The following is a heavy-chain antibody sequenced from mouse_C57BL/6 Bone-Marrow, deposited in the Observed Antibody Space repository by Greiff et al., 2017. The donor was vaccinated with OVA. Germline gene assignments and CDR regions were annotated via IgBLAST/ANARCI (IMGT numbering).Heavy chain of an antibody. CDR2: IYPRSGNT. D-gene: IGHD1-1*01. CDR1: GYTFTSYG. J-gene: IGHJ3*01. V-gene: IGHV1-81*01. CDR3: ARSEYGSSYAWFAY. Sequence: QVHVKQSGAELARPGASVKLSCKASGYTFTSYGISWVKQRTGQGLEWIGEIYPRSGNTYYNEKFKGKATLTADKSSSTAYMELRSLTSEDSAVYFCARSEYGSSYAWFAYWGQGTLVTVSA.